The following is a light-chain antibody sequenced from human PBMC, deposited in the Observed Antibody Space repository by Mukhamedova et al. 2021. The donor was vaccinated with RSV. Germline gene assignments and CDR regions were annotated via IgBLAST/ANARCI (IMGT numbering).Light chain of an antibody. CDR3: QFQGFT. J-gene: IGKJ3*01. Sequence: GVPSRFSGSGSGTEFTLTISSLQPDDFATYYCQFQGFTFGPGTKVDIK. V-gene: IGKV1-5*01.